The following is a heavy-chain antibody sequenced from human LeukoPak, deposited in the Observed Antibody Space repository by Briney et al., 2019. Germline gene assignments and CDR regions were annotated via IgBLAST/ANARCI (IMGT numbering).Heavy chain of an antibody. CDR1: GYTFTSYG. J-gene: IGHJ4*02. Sequence: ASVKVSCKTSGYTFTSYGISWVRQAPGQGLEWMGIINPSGGSTSYAQKFQGRVTMTRDTSTSTVYMELSSLRSEDTAVYYCARADYDFWSGYPHFDYWGQGTLVTVSS. CDR2: INPSGGST. D-gene: IGHD3-3*01. V-gene: IGHV1-46*03. CDR3: ARADYDFWSGYPHFDY.